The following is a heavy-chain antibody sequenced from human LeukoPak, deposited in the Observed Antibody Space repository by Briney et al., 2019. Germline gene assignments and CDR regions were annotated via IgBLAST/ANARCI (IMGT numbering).Heavy chain of an antibody. CDR3: AKEGRSLQTY. CDR1: GFTFSSYA. J-gene: IGHJ4*02. V-gene: IGHV3-30-3*01. D-gene: IGHD5-24*01. CDR2: ISYDGSNK. Sequence: PGGSLRLSCAASGFTFSSYAMHWVRRAPGKGLEWVAVISYDGSNKYYADSVKGRFTISRDNAKNSLYLQMNSLRVEDTAVYYCAKEGRSLQTYWGQGTLVTVSS.